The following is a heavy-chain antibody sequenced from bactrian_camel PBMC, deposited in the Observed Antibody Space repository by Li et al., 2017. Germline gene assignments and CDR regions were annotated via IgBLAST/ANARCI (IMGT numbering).Heavy chain of an antibody. V-gene: IGHV3S53*01. CDR2: LDADGST. CDR1: GYTYA. J-gene: IGHJ4*01. D-gene: IGHD2*01. Sequence: HVQLVESGGGSVQAGGSLTLSCTASGYTYAMGWFRQAPGKEREGVALLDADGSTMYADSVKGRFTISKDKATNTLYLQMNSLKPEDTGMYYCASTPQHRSCYTGSWYYTAEYDYWGQGTQVTVS. CDR3: ASTPQHRSCYTGSWYYTAEYDY.